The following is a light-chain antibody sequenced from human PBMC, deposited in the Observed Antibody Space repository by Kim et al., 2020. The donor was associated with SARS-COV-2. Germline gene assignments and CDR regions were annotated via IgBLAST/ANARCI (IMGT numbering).Light chain of an antibody. J-gene: IGLJ2*01. Sequence: LTQPRSVSGSPGQSVTISCTGTSSDVGGYNYVSWYQQHPGKAPKLMIYDVSKRPSGVPDRFSGSKSGNTASLTISGLQADDEADYYCCSYAGTYTVFGGGTQLTVL. CDR1: SSDVGGYNY. CDR3: CSYAGTYTV. V-gene: IGLV2-11*01. CDR2: DVS.